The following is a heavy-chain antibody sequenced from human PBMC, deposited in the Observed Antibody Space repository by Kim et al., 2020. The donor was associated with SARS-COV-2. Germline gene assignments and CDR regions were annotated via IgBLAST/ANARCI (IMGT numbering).Heavy chain of an antibody. V-gene: IGHV3-33*01. CDR3: ARDLGLGYTSGWYKFESYFDY. CDR2: IWFDGTNK. D-gene: IGHD6-19*01. J-gene: IGHJ4*02. Sequence: GGSLRLSCAASGFTFSSYGMHWVRQAPGKGLEWVAVIWFDGTNKYYADSVKGRFTISRDNSKNTLYLQLNSLRAEDTAVYYCARDLGLGYTSGWYKFESYFDYWGQGTLVTVSS. CDR1: GFTFSSYG.